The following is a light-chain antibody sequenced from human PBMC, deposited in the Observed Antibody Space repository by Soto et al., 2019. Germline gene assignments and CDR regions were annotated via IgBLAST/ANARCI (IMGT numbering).Light chain of an antibody. V-gene: IGLV2-23*02. CDR1: SSDIGNYNF. CDR3: SSYACGSTMGV. Sequence: QSALTQPASVSGSPGQSITISCTGTSSDIGNYNFVSWFQQHPDKAPKLMIYGVNKRPSGVSNRSSGSKSGNTASLTISGLPPEDAADYYCSSYACGSTMGVFGAGTKVTVL. CDR2: GVN. J-gene: IGLJ3*02.